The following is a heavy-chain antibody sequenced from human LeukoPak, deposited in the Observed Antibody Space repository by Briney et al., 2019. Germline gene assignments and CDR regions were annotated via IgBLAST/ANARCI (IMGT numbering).Heavy chain of an antibody. CDR3: ARGSITMVRGTHYYYYGMDV. J-gene: IGHJ6*02. V-gene: IGHV4-59*01. D-gene: IGHD3-10*01. Sequence: SRTLSLTRTVSVGSTSIYYSSWIPRPPGRGLECIGDIYYSGSTNYNPSLKSRVTISVDTSKNQFSLKLSSVTAADTAVYYCARGSITMVRGTHYYYYGMDVWGQGTTVTVSS. CDR2: IYYSGST. CDR1: VGSTSIYY.